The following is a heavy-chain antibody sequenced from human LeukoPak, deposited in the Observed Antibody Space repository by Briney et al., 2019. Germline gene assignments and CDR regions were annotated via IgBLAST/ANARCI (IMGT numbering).Heavy chain of an antibody. CDR2: ISSSSSYI. CDR1: GFTFSSYS. Sequence: GGSLRLSCAASGFTFSSYSMNWVRQAPGKGLEWVSSISSSSSYIYYADSVKGRFTISRDNAKNSLYLQMNSLRAEDTAVYYCARDVNYYYDSSGYDYWGQGTLVTVSS. D-gene: IGHD3-22*01. J-gene: IGHJ4*02. V-gene: IGHV3-21*01. CDR3: ARDVNYYYDSSGYDY.